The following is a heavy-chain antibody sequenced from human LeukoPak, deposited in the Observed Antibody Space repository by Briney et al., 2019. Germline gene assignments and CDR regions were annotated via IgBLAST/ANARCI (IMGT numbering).Heavy chain of an antibody. CDR2: INHSGST. CDR1: GGSFSGYY. Sequence: PSETLSLTCAVYGGSFSGYYWSWIRQPPGKGLEWIGEINHSGSTNYNPSLKSRVTISVDTSKNQFSLKLNFVTAADTALYYCARHSDSMAYYGMDVWGQGTTVTVSS. CDR3: ARHSDSMAYYGMDV. D-gene: IGHD3-22*01. V-gene: IGHV4-34*01. J-gene: IGHJ6*02.